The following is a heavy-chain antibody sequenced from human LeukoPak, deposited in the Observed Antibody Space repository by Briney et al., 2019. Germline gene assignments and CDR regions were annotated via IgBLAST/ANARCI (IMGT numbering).Heavy chain of an antibody. CDR1: GFTFSSYA. J-gene: IGHJ2*01. Sequence: GGSLRLSCPASGFTFSSYALTWVRQPPGKGLEGVSAISRSGGRTYYADSVKGRFTISRDNSKNTLYLQMNSLRAEDTAVYYCAXDPVATXXXYFDLWGRGXLVAVS. CDR2: ISRSGGRT. CDR3: AXDPVATXXXYFDL. V-gene: IGHV3-23*01.